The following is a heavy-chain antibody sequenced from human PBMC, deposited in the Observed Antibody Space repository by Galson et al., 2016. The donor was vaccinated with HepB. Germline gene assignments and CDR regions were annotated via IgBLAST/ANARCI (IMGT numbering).Heavy chain of an antibody. Sequence: SVKVSCKASGYTFTSYYMHWVRQAPGQGLEWMGIINPTGGSTTYAQRFQGRVTMTRDTSTSTVYMELSSLTSEDTAVYYCVRGYGMDVWGQGTTVTVSS. V-gene: IGHV1-46*01. CDR2: INPTGGST. CDR1: GYTFTSYY. J-gene: IGHJ6*02. CDR3: VRGYGMDV.